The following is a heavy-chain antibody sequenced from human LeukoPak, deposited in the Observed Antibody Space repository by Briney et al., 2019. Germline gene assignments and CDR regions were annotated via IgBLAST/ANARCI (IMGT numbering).Heavy chain of an antibody. Sequence: AASVKVSCKASGGTFSSYAISWVRQAPGQGLEWMGRIIPIFGIANYAQKFQGRATITADKSTSTAYMELSSLRSEDTAVYYCARAFCGGDCYGAFDIWGQGTMVTVSS. V-gene: IGHV1-69*04. CDR1: GGTFSSYA. J-gene: IGHJ3*02. CDR2: IIPIFGIA. CDR3: ARAFCGGDCYGAFDI. D-gene: IGHD2-21*02.